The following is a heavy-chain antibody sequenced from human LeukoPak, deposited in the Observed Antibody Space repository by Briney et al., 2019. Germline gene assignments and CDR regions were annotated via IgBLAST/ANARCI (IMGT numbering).Heavy chain of an antibody. D-gene: IGHD3-22*01. CDR2: IYYSGST. Sequence: SETLSLTCTVSGGSISSHYWSWIRQPPGKGLEWIGYIYYSGSTNYNPSLKSRVTISVDTSKNQFSLKLSSVTAADTAVYYCARTMIVVAVYYYYYMDVWGKGTTVTVSS. J-gene: IGHJ6*03. CDR3: ARTMIVVAVYYYYYMDV. V-gene: IGHV4-59*11. CDR1: GGSISSHY.